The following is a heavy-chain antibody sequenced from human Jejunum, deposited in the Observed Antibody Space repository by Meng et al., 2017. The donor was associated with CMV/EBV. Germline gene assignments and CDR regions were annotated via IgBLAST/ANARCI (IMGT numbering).Heavy chain of an antibody. CDR1: GLIVSANY. D-gene: IGHD3-9*01. J-gene: IGHJ4*01. CDR3: SSFDYAGHPDSFDI. CDR2: FYTGGQT. V-gene: IGHV3-53*01. Sequence: APGLIVSANYMTWVRQAPGKGLEWVSVFYTGGQTYYADAVKGRFTISRDTSKNTVDLQMNSLRAEDTAVYYCSSFDYAGHPDSFDIWGQGTLVTVSS.